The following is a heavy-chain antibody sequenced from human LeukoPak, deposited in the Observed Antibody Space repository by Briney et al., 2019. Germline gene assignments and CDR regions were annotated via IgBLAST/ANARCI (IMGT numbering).Heavy chain of an antibody. CDR2: IYHSGST. CDR3: ARQLLAVTPLFDY. Sequence: PSQTLSLTCTVSGGSISSGGYYWSWIRQPPGKGLEWIGYIYHSGSTYYNPSLKSRVTISVDRSKNQFSLKLSSVTAADTAVYYCARQLLAVTPLFDYWGQGTLVTVSS. D-gene: IGHD3-10*01. V-gene: IGHV4-30-2*01. CDR1: GGSISSGGYY. J-gene: IGHJ4*02.